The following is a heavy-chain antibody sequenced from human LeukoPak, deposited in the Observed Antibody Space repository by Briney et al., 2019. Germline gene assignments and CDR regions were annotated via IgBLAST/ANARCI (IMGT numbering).Heavy chain of an antibody. CDR2: ISAYNGNT. D-gene: IGHD2-2*01. Sequence: ASVKVSFKASGYTFTSYGISWVRQAPGQGLEWMGWISAYNGNTNYAQKLQGRVTMTTDTSTSTVYMELSSLRSDDTAVYYCARALYQYCSSTSCPTAFDYWGQGTLVTVSS. CDR3: ARALYQYCSSTSCPTAFDY. V-gene: IGHV1-18*04. J-gene: IGHJ4*02. CDR1: GYTFTSYG.